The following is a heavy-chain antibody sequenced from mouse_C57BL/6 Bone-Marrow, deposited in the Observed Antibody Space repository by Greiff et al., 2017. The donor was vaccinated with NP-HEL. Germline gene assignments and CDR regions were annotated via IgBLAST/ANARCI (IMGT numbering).Heavy chain of an antibody. CDR1: GYTFTSYW. V-gene: IGHV1-69*01. CDR3: VGRGAMDY. Sequence: QVQLQQPGAELVMPGASVKLSCKASGYTFTSYWMHWVKQRPGQGLEWIGELDPSDSYTNYNQKFKGKSTLTVDKSSSTAYMQLSSLTSEDSAVYYGVGRGAMDYWGQGTSVTVSS. CDR2: LDPSDSYT. J-gene: IGHJ4*01. D-gene: IGHD4-1*01.